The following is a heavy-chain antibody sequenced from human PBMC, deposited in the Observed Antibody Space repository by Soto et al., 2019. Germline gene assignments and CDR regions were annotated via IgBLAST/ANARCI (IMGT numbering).Heavy chain of an antibody. Sequence: GGSLRLSCAASGFTFSSYWMHWVRQAPGKGLVWVSRINSDGSSTSYADSVKGRFTISRDNAKNTLYLQMNSLRAEDTAVYYCARGGGCTSCPYTIMDVWGQGTTVTVSS. CDR2: INSDGSST. V-gene: IGHV3-74*01. J-gene: IGHJ6*02. CDR1: GFTFSSYW. CDR3: ARGGGCTSCPYTIMDV. D-gene: IGHD2-2*01.